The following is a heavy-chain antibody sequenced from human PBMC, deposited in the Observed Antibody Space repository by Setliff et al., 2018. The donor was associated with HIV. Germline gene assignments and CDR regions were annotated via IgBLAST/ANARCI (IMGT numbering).Heavy chain of an antibody. CDR2: INSGSTTI. CDR1: GFTFGDYA. Sequence: GGSLRLSCSASGFTFGDYAMNWVRQAPGKGLEWLSYINSGSTTIYYADSVKGRFTISRDNAKNSLFLQMNSLTAEDTAVYYCARDLGHTFLDAFDIWGQGTMVTVSS. CDR3: ARDLGHTFLDAFDI. J-gene: IGHJ3*02. V-gene: IGHV3-48*03.